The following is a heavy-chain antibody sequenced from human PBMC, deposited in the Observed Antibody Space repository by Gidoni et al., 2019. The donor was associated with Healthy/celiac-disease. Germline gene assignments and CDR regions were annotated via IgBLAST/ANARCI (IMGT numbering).Heavy chain of an antibody. Sequence: EVQLVEAGGGLVQPGRSLRLSCSASGFTFEYYAMHWVRQPPGKGLEWFSGIRWYSGSIGYADSGKGRFTSDRENTKNALFMQKNSLRTEDTGLYFCEKEIGGFNDAFDIWGKGTMVTVSS. J-gene: IGHJ3*02. CDR3: EKEIGGFNDAFDI. V-gene: IGHV3-9*01. CDR2: IRWYSGSI. CDR1: GFTFEYYA. D-gene: IGHD5-12*01.